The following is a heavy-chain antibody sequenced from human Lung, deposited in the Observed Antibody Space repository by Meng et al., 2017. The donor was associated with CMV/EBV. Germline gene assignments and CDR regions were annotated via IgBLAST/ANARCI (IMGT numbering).Heavy chain of an antibody. D-gene: IGHD3-10*01. CDR1: GFTLSNAA. V-gene: IGHV3-30-3*01. CDR3: AKVARGSDYGLDY. Sequence: QVQLVEFGGGVVQPGNSRLVSCEVSGFTLSNAAIHWVRQTPGKGLEWVAVISYDGNTRYYADSVRGRFTMARDISNNKLFLHMNSLTPEDTALYYCAKVARGSDYGLDYWGQGTLVTVSS. CDR2: ISYDGNTR. J-gene: IGHJ4*02.